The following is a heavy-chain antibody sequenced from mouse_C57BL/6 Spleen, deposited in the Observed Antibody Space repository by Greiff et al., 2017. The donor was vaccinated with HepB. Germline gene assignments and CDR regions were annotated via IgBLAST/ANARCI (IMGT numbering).Heavy chain of an antibody. J-gene: IGHJ3*01. CDR3: ARDNYYGSFAY. Sequence: EVKLVESGGGLVQPGGSLSLSCAASGFTFTDYYMSWVRQPPGKALEWLGFIRNKANGYTTEYSASVKGRFTISRDNSQRILYLQMNALSAEDSATYYYARDNYYGSFAYWGQGTLVTVSA. V-gene: IGHV7-3*01. D-gene: IGHD1-1*01. CDR1: GFTFTDYY. CDR2: IRNKANGYTT.